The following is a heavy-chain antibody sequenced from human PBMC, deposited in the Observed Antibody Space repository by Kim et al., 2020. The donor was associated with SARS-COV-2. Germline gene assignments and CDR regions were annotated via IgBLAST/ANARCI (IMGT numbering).Heavy chain of an antibody. J-gene: IGHJ4*02. Sequence: GGSLRLSCAASGFTFSSYDMHWVRQATGKGLEWVSAIGTAGDTYYPGSVKGRFTISRENAKNSLYLQMNSLRAGDTAVYYCARSYSGYGVFDYWGQGTLVTVSS. CDR2: IGTAGDT. CDR1: GFTFSSYD. V-gene: IGHV3-13*01. D-gene: IGHD5-12*01. CDR3: ARSYSGYGVFDY.